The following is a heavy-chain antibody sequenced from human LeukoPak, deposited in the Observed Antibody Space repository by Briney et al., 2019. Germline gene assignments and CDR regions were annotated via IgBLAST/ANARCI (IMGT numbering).Heavy chain of an antibody. CDR3: ARGRPGYGDYDY. Sequence: GGSLRLSCAASGFTVSSNYMSWVRQAPGKGLEWVSVIYRDGDTNYADSVKRRFTISRDNSKNTLYLQMNSLRAEDTAVYYCARGRPGYGDYDYWGQGTLVTVSS. CDR1: GFTVSSNY. V-gene: IGHV3-53*01. J-gene: IGHJ4*02. D-gene: IGHD4-17*01. CDR2: IYRDGDT.